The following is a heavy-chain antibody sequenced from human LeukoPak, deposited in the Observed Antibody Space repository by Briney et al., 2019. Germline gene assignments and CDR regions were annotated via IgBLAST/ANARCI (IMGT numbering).Heavy chain of an antibody. CDR2: VYNSGTT. CDR3: AQTTGWPGFDY. V-gene: IGHV4-59*01. Sequence: PSETLSLPCTASGASISRYYWSWIRQPPGKGLEWIGYVYNSGTTNYNPSLKSRVTISVDTSKNQFSLKLTSVTAADTAVYYCAQTTGWPGFDYWGQGTLVTVSS. J-gene: IGHJ4*02. D-gene: IGHD6-19*01. CDR1: GASISRYY.